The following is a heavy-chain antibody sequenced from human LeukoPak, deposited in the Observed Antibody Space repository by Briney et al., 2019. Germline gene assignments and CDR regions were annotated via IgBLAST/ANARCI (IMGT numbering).Heavy chain of an antibody. Sequence: SETLSLTCAVSGYSISSGYYWGWIRQPPGKGLEWIGSIYHSGSTYYNPSLKSRVTISVDTSKNQFSLKLSSVTAADTAVYYCAREWNGNYFDYWGQRTLVTVSS. V-gene: IGHV4-38-2*02. CDR3: AREWNGNYFDY. D-gene: IGHD1-1*01. CDR2: IYHSGST. J-gene: IGHJ4*02. CDR1: GYSISSGYY.